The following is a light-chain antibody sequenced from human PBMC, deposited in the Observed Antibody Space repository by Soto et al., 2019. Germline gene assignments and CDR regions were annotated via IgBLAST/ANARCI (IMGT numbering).Light chain of an antibody. V-gene: IGKV3-15*01. CDR3: QQYHNLWT. J-gene: IGKJ1*01. Sequence: EIVMTQSQATLPVAAGARATLSSRASQSIYSNLAWYQQRPGQPPRLLIYRASTRATDIPARFSGSGSGTEFTLTISSLQSEDFAVYYCQQYHNLWTFGQGTKVDIK. CDR2: RAS. CDR1: QSIYSN.